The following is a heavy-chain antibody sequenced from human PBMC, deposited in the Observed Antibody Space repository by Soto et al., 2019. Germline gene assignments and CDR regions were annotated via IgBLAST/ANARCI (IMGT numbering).Heavy chain of an antibody. CDR3: ARVPYSYGKRARNDAFDI. Sequence: QVQLQESGPGLVKPSETLYLTCTVSGGSISSYYWSWIRQPAGKGLEWIGRIYTSGSTNYNPSLKSRVTMSVDTSKNQFSLKLSSVTAADTAVYYCARVPYSYGKRARNDAFDIWGQGTMVTVSS. V-gene: IGHV4-4*07. D-gene: IGHD5-18*01. J-gene: IGHJ3*02. CDR2: IYTSGST. CDR1: GGSISSYY.